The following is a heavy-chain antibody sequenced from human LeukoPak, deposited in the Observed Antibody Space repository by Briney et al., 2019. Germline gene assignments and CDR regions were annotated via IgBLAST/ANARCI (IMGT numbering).Heavy chain of an antibody. Sequence: GGSLRVSCAASGFTFSSYAMSWVRQAPGNGLEWVSAISGNGDYTYYADSVKGRFTISRDNSKNTLYLQMNSLRADDTAVYYCAKRGIAAAASFDYWGQGTLVSVSS. J-gene: IGHJ4*02. CDR2: ISGNGDYT. V-gene: IGHV3-23*01. CDR3: AKRGIAAAASFDY. CDR1: GFTFSSYA. D-gene: IGHD6-13*01.